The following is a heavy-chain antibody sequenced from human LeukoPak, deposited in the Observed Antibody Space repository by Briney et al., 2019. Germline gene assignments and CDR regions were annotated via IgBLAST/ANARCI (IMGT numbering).Heavy chain of an antibody. J-gene: IGHJ4*02. V-gene: IGHV3-7*04. CDR2: INQVASEK. CDR1: GFTISFYW. Sequence: GGSLRLSCAASGFTISFYWMSWVRQAPGKGLEGVANINQVASEKNYVDSVKGRFTISRDNAKNSLYLQMNSVRAEDTAMYYCVRDGGYYGPDSWGQGALVSVSS. CDR3: VRDGGYYGPDS. D-gene: IGHD3-10*01.